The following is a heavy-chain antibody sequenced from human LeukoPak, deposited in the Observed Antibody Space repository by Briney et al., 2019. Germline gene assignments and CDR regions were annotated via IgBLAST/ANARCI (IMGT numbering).Heavy chain of an antibody. V-gene: IGHV3-74*01. D-gene: IGHD1-26*01. CDR1: GFTFSSYA. J-gene: IGHJ4*02. CDR2: ISSDGSDI. Sequence: GGSLRLSCAASGFTFSSYAMSWVRQAPGKGLEWVSRISSDGSDIFYADSVKGRFTISRDNSKNMLYLQMNSLRAEDTAVYYCARDKGAATEERSDYWGQGTLVTVSS. CDR3: ARDKGAATEERSDY.